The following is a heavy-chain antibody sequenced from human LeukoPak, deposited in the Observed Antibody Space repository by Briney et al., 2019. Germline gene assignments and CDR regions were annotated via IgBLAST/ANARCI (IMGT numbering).Heavy chain of an antibody. D-gene: IGHD3-10*01. CDR2: INPNSGGT. CDR1: GYTFTGYY. CDR3: ARALATMVRGVMNY. Sequence: ASVKVSCKASGYTFTGYYMHWVRQAPGQGLEWMGWINPNSGGTNYAQKFQGRVTMTRDTSISTAYMELSRLRSDDTAVYYCARALATMVRGVMNYWGQGTLVTVYS. J-gene: IGHJ4*02. V-gene: IGHV1-2*02.